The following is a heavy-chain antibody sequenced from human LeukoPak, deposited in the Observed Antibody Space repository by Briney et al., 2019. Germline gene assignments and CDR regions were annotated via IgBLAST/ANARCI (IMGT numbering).Heavy chain of an antibody. V-gene: IGHV3-30*18. CDR2: ISYDGSNK. Sequence: GGSLRLSCAASGFTFSTYGMHWVRQAPGKGLEWVAVISYDGSNKYYADSVKGRFTISRDSSKNTLYLQMSSLRAEDTAVYYCAKESDDNSGAQHWGQGTLV. J-gene: IGHJ1*01. CDR1: GFTFSTYG. CDR3: AKESDDNSGAQH. D-gene: IGHD3-22*01.